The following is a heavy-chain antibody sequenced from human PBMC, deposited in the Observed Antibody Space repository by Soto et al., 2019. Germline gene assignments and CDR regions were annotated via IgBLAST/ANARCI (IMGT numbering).Heavy chain of an antibody. D-gene: IGHD3-9*01. CDR3: ATRNYDSLSGYYKRGWFGP. V-gene: IGHV4-31*11. J-gene: IGHJ5*01. Sequence: SETLSLTCAVSGGSISSGGYYRSWSRQHPGKGLEQIGYIYYSGSTYYHPSRKSRVTMSVDTSKNHFSLKRKSVAGADTAVYYGATRNYDSLSGYYKRGWFGPWGQGTMVTVCS. CDR1: GGSISSGGYY. CDR2: IYYSGST.